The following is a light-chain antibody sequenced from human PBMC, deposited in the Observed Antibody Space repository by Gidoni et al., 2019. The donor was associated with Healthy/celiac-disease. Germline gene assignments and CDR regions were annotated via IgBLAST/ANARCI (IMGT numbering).Light chain of an antibody. Sequence: AIRMTQSPSSFSASTGARVTITCRASQGISSYLAWYQQKPGKAPKLLIYAASTLQSGVPSRFSGSGSGTDFTLTISCLQSEDFETYYCQQYYSYPRTFGQGTKVEIK. CDR3: QQYYSYPRT. J-gene: IGKJ1*01. V-gene: IGKV1-8*01. CDR2: AAS. CDR1: QGISSY.